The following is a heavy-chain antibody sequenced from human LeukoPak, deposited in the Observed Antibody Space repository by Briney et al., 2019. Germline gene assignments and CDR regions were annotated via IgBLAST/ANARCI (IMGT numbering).Heavy chain of an antibody. V-gene: IGHV3-30-3*01. J-gene: IGHJ4*02. Sequence: GGSLRLSCAASGFTFSSYAMHWVRQAPGKGLEWVAVISYDGSNKYYADSVKGRFTISRDNSKNTLYLQMNSLRAEDTAVYYCAKAPVLWFGELFSPDFDYWGQGTLVTVSS. CDR1: GFTFSSYA. CDR3: AKAPVLWFGELFSPDFDY. CDR2: ISYDGSNK. D-gene: IGHD3-10*01.